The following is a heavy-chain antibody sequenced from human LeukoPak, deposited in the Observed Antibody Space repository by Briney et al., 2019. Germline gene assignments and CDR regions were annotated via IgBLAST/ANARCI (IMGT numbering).Heavy chain of an antibody. V-gene: IGHV3-64*01. CDR1: GFTFSSYA. CDR2: ISSNGGST. J-gene: IGHJ4*02. Sequence: GGSPRLSCAASGFTFSSYAMHWVRQAPGKGLEYVSAISSNGGSTYYANSVKGRFTISRDNSKNTLYLQMGSLRAEDMAVYYCARGGSYSSYFDYWGQGTLVTVSS. D-gene: IGHD1-26*01. CDR3: ARGGSYSSYFDY.